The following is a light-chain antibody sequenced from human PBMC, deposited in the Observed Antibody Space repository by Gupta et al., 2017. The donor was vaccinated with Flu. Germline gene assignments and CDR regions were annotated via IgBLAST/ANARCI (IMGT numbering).Light chain of an antibody. J-gene: IGKJ1*01. V-gene: IGKV1-5*03. CDR3: QQYRSYPWT. CDR1: QSSDSW. CDR2: KAS. Sequence: DIQMTKPPSTLSASVGDRVTITCRASQSSDSWLAWYQQKPGKAPKLLIYKASNLESGVPSRFSGSGSGTEFTLTISSLQPDDFATYYCQQYRSYPWTFGQGTTVEIQ.